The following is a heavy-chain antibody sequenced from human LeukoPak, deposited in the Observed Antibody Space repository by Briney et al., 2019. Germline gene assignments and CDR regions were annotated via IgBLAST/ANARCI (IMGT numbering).Heavy chain of an antibody. CDR1: GFSFSSYW. CDR3: ATSVDTAAGPY. V-gene: IGHV3-7*01. D-gene: IGHD5-18*01. Sequence: GGSLRLSCAASGFSFSSYWMTWVRQAPGKGLEWVANIKGDGSAQFYVDSVKGRFAISRDNARNSLYLHMNSLRGEDTAVYYCATSVDTAAGPYWGQGTLVTVSS. CDR2: IKGDGSAQ. J-gene: IGHJ4*02.